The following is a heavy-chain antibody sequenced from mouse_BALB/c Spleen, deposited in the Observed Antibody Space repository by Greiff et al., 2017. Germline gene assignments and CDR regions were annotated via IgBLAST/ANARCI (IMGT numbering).Heavy chain of an antibody. V-gene: IGHV5-17*02. CDR2: ISSGSSTI. Sequence: EVMLVESGGGLVQPGGSRKLSCAASGFTFSSFGMHWVRQAPEKGLEWVAYISSGSSTIYYADTVKGRFTISRDNPKNTLFLQMTSLRSEDTAMYYCASRDDYFDYWGQGTTLTVSS. CDR3: ASRDDYFDY. J-gene: IGHJ2*01. CDR1: GFTFSSFG. D-gene: IGHD3-1*01.